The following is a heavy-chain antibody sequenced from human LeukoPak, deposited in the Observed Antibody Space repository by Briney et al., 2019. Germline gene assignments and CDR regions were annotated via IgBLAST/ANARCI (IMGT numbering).Heavy chain of an antibody. D-gene: IGHD1-26*01. V-gene: IGHV3-23*01. CDR2: ISGSGGST. Sequence: ETLSLTCAVYGGSYSGYYWSWIRQPPGKGLEWVSAISGSGGSTYYADSVKGRFTISRDNSKNTLYLQMNSLRAEDTAVYYCAKSPYSGSYSWVDYWGQGTLVTVSS. CDR3: AKSPYSGSYSWVDY. J-gene: IGHJ4*02. CDR1: GGSYSGYY.